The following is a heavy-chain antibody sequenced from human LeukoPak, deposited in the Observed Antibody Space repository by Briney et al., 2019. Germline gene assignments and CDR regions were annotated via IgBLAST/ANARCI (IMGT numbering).Heavy chain of an antibody. Sequence: ASVRSSCKASRYTFTSYAMHWVREAPGHRLECRGWINAVKGNTKSSQKLQRRVTITRDTSASTAYMELSSLRAEDTAVYYCARRARIAADDRPNWFDAWGQRTLVTVSS. V-gene: IGHV1-3*01. CDR1: RYTFTSYA. CDR3: ARRARIAADDRPNWFDA. CDR2: INAVKGNT. D-gene: IGHD6-13*01. J-gene: IGHJ5*02.